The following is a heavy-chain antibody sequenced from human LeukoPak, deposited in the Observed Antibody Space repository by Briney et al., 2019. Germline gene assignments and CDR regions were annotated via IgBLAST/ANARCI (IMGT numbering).Heavy chain of an antibody. CDR1: GYTFTGYY. CDR3: ARDNSVGDNAWWFDP. D-gene: IGHD1-26*01. CDR2: IDPTGGST. Sequence: ASVKVSCKASGYTFTGYYIHWVRQAPGQGLEWTGLIDPTGGSTGYAQKFQGRVTMTRDMPTSTDYMELSSLRSEDTAIYYCARDNSVGDNAWWFDPWGQGTLVTVSS. V-gene: IGHV1-46*01. J-gene: IGHJ5*02.